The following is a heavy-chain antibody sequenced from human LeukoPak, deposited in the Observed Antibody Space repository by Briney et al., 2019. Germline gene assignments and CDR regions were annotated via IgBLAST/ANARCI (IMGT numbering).Heavy chain of an antibody. J-gene: IGHJ4*02. CDR1: GFTFDDYA. V-gene: IGHV3-9*01. D-gene: IGHD3-22*01. Sequence: GGSLRLSCAASGFTFDDYAMHWVRQAPGKGLEWVSGISWNSGSIGYADSVKGRFTISRDNAKNSLYLQMNSLRAEDTALYYCAREGGDYDSSGYYFSDFDYWGQGTLVTVSS. CDR2: ISWNSGSI. CDR3: AREGGDYDSSGYYFSDFDY.